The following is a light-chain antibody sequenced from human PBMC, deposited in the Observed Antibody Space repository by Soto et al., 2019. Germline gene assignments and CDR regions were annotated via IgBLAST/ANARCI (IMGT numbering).Light chain of an antibody. V-gene: IGLV2-23*03. CDR2: EGS. CDR1: SSDVGSYNL. Sequence: QSVLTQPASVSGSPGQSIIISCTGTSSDVGSYNLVSWYQQHPGKAPKLMIYEGSKRPSGVSNRFSGSKSGNTASLTISGLQAEDETDYYCCSYAGSSTLFGTGTKVTVL. J-gene: IGLJ1*01. CDR3: CSYAGSSTL.